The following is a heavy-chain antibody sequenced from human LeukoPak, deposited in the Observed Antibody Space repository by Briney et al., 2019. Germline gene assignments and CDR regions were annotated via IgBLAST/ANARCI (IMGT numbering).Heavy chain of an antibody. CDR3: ARDYADYVGYFFFDY. Sequence: GGSLRLSCAASGFTFNNYAMNWVRQAPGKGLEWVSSMSGGGETTYYADSAKGRFTISRDNSQNTLYLQVNSLRAEDTAVYYCARDYADYVGYFFFDYWGQGTLVTVSS. V-gene: IGHV3-23*01. J-gene: IGHJ4*02. D-gene: IGHD4-17*01. CDR1: GFTFNNYA. CDR2: MSGGGETT.